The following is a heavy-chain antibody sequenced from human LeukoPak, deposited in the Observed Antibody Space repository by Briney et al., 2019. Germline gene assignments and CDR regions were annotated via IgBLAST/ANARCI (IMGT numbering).Heavy chain of an antibody. CDR1: GLDFSNYY. CDR3: TRDEGATVATYRFDF. CDR2: IKYDGSGT. Sequence: QPGGSVRLSCEASGLDFSNYYMSWVRQTPGKGLEWLANIKYDGSGTYYVDSVKGRFTISRDNAKNSLYLQMNSLRAEDTAVYYCTRDEGATVATYRFDFWGQGTLVTVSS. V-gene: IGHV3-7*01. D-gene: IGHD4-23*01. J-gene: IGHJ4*02.